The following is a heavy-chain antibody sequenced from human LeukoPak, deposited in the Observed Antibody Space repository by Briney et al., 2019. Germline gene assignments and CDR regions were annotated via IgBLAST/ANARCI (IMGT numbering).Heavy chain of an antibody. CDR3: ARVKSSGWYFNY. D-gene: IGHD6-19*01. CDR2: IKEDGSEK. CDR1: GFTLSSYW. V-gene: IGHV3-7*01. J-gene: IGHJ4*02. Sequence: PGGSLRLSCAASGFTLSSYWMSWVRQAPGKGLEWVANIKEDGSEKYYVDSVKGRFTISRDNAKNSLYLQMNSLRAEDTAVYYCARVKSSGWYFNYWGQGTLVTVSS.